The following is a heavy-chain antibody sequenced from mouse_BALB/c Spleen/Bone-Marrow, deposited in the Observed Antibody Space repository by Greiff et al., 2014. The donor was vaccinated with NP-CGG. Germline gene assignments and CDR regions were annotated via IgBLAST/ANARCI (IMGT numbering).Heavy chain of an antibody. CDR3: ARNGQARHYYAMDY. V-gene: IGHV2-2*02. Sequence: QVQLQQSGPGLVQPSQSLSITCTVSGFSLTSYGVHWVRQSPGKGLEWLGVIWSGGSTDYNAAFISRLSISKDNSKSQVFFKMNSLQANYTAIYYCARNGQARHYYAMDYWGQGTSVTVSS. CDR1: GFSLTSYG. J-gene: IGHJ4*01. CDR2: IWSGGST. D-gene: IGHD3-3*01.